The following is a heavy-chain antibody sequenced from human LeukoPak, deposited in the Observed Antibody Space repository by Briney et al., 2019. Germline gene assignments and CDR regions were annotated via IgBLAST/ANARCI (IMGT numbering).Heavy chain of an antibody. J-gene: IGHJ5*02. CDR2: INPNSGGT. D-gene: IGHD3-22*01. V-gene: IGHV1-2*02. CDR3: AREYDSSGYYYDWFDP. CDR1: GYTFTGYY. Sequence: ASVKVSCKASGYTFTGYYMHWVRQAPGQGLEWMGWINPNSGGTNYAQKFQGRVTMTRDTSISTAYMELSRLRSDDTAVYYRAREYDSSGYYYDWFDPWGQGTLVTVSS.